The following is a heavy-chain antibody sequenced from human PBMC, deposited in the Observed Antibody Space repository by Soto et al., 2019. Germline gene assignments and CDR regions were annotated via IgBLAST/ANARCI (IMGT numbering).Heavy chain of an antibody. CDR2: FVPLFGTT. D-gene: IGHD6-6*01. CDR3: ATHGLVVSSPPYFDN. CDR1: GGTFSGYV. Sequence: QLVQSGSEVKKPGSSVKVSCQASGGTFSGYVVTWVRQAPGKGLEWMGEFVPLFGTTNYAQRFSGRITITAEESTSTAYMELRTLRSDDTAVYYCATHGLVVSSPPYFDNWGQGTLVTVSS. V-gene: IGHV1-69*01. J-gene: IGHJ4*02.